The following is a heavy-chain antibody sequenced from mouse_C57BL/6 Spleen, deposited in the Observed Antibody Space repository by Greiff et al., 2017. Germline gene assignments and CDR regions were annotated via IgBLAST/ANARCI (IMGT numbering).Heavy chain of an antibody. CDR1: GFTFSDYG. J-gene: IGHJ3*01. V-gene: IGHV5-17*01. D-gene: IGHD1-1*01. CDR2: ISSGGSTI. Sequence: DVQLVESGGGLVKPGGSLKLSCAASGFTFSDYGMHWVRQAPEKGLEWVAYISSGGSTIYYADKVKGRFTFSRDNAKNTLFLQMTRLRSKDTDMSYCARGLLYGSSLSWFAYWGQGTLVTVSA. CDR3: ARGLLYGSSLSWFAY.